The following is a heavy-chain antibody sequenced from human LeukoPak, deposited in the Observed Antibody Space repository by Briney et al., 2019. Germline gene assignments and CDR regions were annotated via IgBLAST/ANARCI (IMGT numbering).Heavy chain of an antibody. Sequence: PSETLSLTCTVSGGSISSGSYYWSWIRQPAGKGLEWIGRIYTSGSTNYNPSLKSRVTISVDTSKNQFSLKLSSVTAADTAVYYCAGAPTYYGSVDYWGQGTLVTVSS. D-gene: IGHD3-10*01. CDR1: GGSISSGSYY. J-gene: IGHJ4*02. CDR2: IYTSGST. V-gene: IGHV4-61*02. CDR3: AGAPTYYGSVDY.